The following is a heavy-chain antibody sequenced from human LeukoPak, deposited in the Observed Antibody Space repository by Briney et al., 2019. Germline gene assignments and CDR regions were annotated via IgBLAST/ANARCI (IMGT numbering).Heavy chain of an antibody. CDR1: GGSISNYY. CDR2: ISYSGYS. Sequence: SETLSLTCTVSGGSISNYYWNWIRQPPGKGLEWIGYISYSGYSNYNPSLKSRVTISVDTSKNQFSLKLSSVTAADTAVYYCARDSTVTTHFDYWGQGTLVTVSS. J-gene: IGHJ4*02. V-gene: IGHV4-59*12. CDR3: ARDSTVTTHFDY. D-gene: IGHD4-11*01.